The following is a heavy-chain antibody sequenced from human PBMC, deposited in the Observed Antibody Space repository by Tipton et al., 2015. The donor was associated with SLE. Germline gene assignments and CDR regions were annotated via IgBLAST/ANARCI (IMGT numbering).Heavy chain of an antibody. D-gene: IGHD2-2*01. CDR2: INDSGNT. Sequence: WSWIRQPPGSGLEWIGSINDSGNTYYNPSLKSRVTISADTSKNQFSLKLNSVTAADTAVYYCAREGPARNNRFDPWGQGTLVTVSS. J-gene: IGHJ5*02. CDR3: AREGPARNNRFDP. V-gene: IGHV4-38-2*02.